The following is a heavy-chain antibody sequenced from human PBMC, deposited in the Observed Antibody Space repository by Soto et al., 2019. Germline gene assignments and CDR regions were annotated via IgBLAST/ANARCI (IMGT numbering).Heavy chain of an antibody. Sequence: QVQLVQSGAEVKKPGSSVKVSCKASGGTFSSYAISWVRQAPGQGLEWMGGIIPIFGTANYAQKFQGRVTITAYESTSTAYMELSSLRSEDTAVYYCARDRARVVVPAAIRPYYYGMDVWGQGTTVTVSS. CDR3: ARDRARVVVPAAIRPYYYGMDV. D-gene: IGHD2-2*02. CDR1: GGTFSSYA. J-gene: IGHJ6*02. V-gene: IGHV1-69*01. CDR2: IIPIFGTA.